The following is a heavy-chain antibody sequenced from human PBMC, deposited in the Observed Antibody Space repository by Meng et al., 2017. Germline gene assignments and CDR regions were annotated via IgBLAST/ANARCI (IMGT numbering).Heavy chain of an antibody. CDR2: ISWDGGST. CDR1: GFTFDDYA. Sequence: GESLKISCAASGFTFDDYAMHWVRQAPGKGLEWVSLISWDGGSTYYADSVKGRFTISRDNAKNSLYLQMNSLRAEDTAVYYCARGGSYYEFDYFDYWGQGTRVTVSS. CDR3: ARGGSYYEFDYFDY. D-gene: IGHD1-26*01. V-gene: IGHV3-43D*04. J-gene: IGHJ4*02.